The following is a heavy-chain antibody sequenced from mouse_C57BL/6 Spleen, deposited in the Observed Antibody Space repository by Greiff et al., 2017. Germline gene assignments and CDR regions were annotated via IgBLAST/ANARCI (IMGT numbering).Heavy chain of an antibody. D-gene: IGHD2-3*01. J-gene: IGHJ4*01. CDR2: VDPETGGN. V-gene: IGHV1-15*01. Sequence: QVQLKESGAELVRPGASVTLSCKASGYTFTDYEMHWVKPTPVHGLEWICAVDPETGGNADNQKFKGKAIPTADKSSSTAYMELRSLTSEDSAVYYCTRWLLRVYAMDYWGQGTSVTVSS. CDR3: TRWLLRVYAMDY. CDR1: GYTFTDYE.